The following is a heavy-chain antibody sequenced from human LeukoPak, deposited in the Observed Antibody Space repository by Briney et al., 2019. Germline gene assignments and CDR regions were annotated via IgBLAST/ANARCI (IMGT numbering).Heavy chain of an antibody. CDR1: GYTFTGYH. D-gene: IGHD3-22*01. CDR3: AKAYYYDSSGYWDY. CDR2: INAGNGNT. Sequence: ASVKVSCKASGYTFTGYHIHWVRQAPGQGLEWMGRINAGNGNTKYSQKFQGRVTITRDTSASTAYMELSSLRSEDTAVYYCAKAYYYDSSGYWDYWGQGTLVTVSS. V-gene: IGHV1-3*01. J-gene: IGHJ4*02.